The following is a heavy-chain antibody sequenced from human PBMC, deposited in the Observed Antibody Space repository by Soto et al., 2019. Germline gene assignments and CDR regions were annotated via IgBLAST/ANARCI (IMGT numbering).Heavy chain of an antibody. CDR1: GFTFSSFW. CDR2: INPDGGEK. J-gene: IGHJ4*02. CDR3: SRSLDS. V-gene: IGHV3-7*01. Sequence: GGSLRLSCAASGFTFSSFWMDWVRQAPGKGLEWVANINPDGGEKHYVDSVKGRFTISRDNAKNSLYLQMSSLTAEDSALYYCSRSLDSWGQGTRVTVSS.